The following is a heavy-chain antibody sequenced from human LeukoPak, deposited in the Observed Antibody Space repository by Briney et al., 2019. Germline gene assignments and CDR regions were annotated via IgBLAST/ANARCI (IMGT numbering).Heavy chain of an antibody. Sequence: PSQTLSLTCTVSGGSISSGDYYWSWIRQPPGKGLEWIGYIYYSGSTYYNPSLKSRVTISVDTSKNQFSLKLSSVTAADTAAYYCARDRSYCSSTSCYTRWFDPWGQGTLVTVSS. CDR3: ARDRSYCSSTSCYTRWFDP. V-gene: IGHV4-30-4*08. J-gene: IGHJ5*02. CDR1: GGSISSGDYY. D-gene: IGHD2-2*02. CDR2: IYYSGST.